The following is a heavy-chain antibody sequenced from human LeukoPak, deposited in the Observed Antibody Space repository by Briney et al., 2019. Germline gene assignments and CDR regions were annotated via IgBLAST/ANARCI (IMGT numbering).Heavy chain of an antibody. CDR1: GFSFSSHG. CDR3: ARDRGSTDFDY. V-gene: IGHV3-48*04. D-gene: IGHD3-10*01. Sequence: GGSLRLSCAGSGFSFSSHGMNWVRQAPGRGLEWISYISESSSTIYYADSVKGRFTISRDNAENTLYLQMNSLRAEDTAVYYCARDRGSTDFDYWGQGTLVTVSS. J-gene: IGHJ4*02. CDR2: ISESSSTI.